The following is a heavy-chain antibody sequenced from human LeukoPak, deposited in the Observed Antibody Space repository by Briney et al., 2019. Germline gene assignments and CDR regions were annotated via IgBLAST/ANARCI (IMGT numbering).Heavy chain of an antibody. Sequence: PGGSLRLSCAASGFTFSSYEMNWVRQAPGKGLEWVANIKEDGSEKYYVDSVKGRFTISRDNAKNSLHLQMNSLRAEDTAVYYCARDRNTDFWSGYYTNYFDYWGQGTLVTVSS. J-gene: IGHJ4*02. CDR1: GFTFSSYE. CDR2: IKEDGSEK. V-gene: IGHV3-7*01. CDR3: ARDRNTDFWSGYYTNYFDY. D-gene: IGHD3-3*01.